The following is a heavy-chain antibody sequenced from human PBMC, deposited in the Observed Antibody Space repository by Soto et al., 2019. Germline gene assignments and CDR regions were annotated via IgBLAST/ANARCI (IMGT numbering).Heavy chain of an antibody. CDR2: ISYDGSNK. J-gene: IGHJ6*02. CDR3: ARDVVTIYGMDV. Sequence: QVQLVESGGGVVQPGRSLRLSCAASGFTFSSYAMHWVRQAPGKGLEWVAVISYDGSNKYYADSVKGRFTISRDNSKNTLYLQMNSLRAEDTAVYYCARDVVTIYGMDVWCQGTTVTVSS. CDR1: GFTFSSYA. V-gene: IGHV3-30-3*01. D-gene: IGHD3-3*01.